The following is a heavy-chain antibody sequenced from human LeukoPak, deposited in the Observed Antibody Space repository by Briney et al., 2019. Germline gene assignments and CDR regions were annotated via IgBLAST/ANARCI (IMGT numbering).Heavy chain of an antibody. CDR2: MNPNSGNT. Sequence: ASVKVSCKASGYTFTSYDNNWVRQATGQGLEWMGWMNPNSGNTGYAQKFQGRVTITRNTSISTAYMELSSLRSEDTAVYYCARESGVVVVAAGYYYYGMDVWGQGTTVTVSS. J-gene: IGHJ6*02. CDR3: ARESGVVVVAAGYYYYGMDV. V-gene: IGHV1-8*03. D-gene: IGHD2-15*01. CDR1: GYTFTSYD.